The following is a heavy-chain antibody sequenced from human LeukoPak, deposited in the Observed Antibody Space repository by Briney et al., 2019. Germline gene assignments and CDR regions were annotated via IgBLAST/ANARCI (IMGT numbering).Heavy chain of an antibody. D-gene: IGHD3-10*01. CDR3: ARHYGP. Sequence: WXRXXPGKGLEWIVSIYDSGSTYYNPSLKSRVTISVDTSKNQFSLKLNSVTAADTAVYYCARHYGPWGQGTLVTVSS. V-gene: IGHV4-39*01. CDR2: IYDSGST. J-gene: IGHJ5*02.